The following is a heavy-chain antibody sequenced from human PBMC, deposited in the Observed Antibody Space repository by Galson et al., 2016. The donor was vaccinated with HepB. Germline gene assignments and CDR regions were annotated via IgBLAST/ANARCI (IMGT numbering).Heavy chain of an antibody. CDR2: LHYAGST. D-gene: IGHD1-7*01. J-gene: IGHJ6*02. CDR3: ARVTRSWAATGTTYGLDV. V-gene: IGHV4-4*02. CDR1: GGSIITTSW. Sequence: SETLSLTCAVSGGSIITTSWWAWVRQPPGKGLEWIGELHYAGSTNFNPSLTSRVTVSVDRSKNQFSLNLTSVTAADTAVYYSARVTRSWAATGTTYGLDVWGPGTTVTVSS.